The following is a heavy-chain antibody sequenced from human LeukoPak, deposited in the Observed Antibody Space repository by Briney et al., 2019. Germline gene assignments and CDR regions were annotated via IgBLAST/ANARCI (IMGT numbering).Heavy chain of an antibody. V-gene: IGHV1-46*01. D-gene: IGHD2-21*02. CDR3: ARGYCGGDCYYYYYGMDV. J-gene: IGHJ6*02. CDR2: INPSGGST. Sequence: ASVKVSCKASGYAFTSYYMHWVRQAPGQGLEWMGIINPSGGSTSYAQKFQGRVTMTRDTSTSTVYMELSSLRSEDTAVYYCARGYCGGDCYYYYYGMDVWGQGTTVTVSS. CDR1: GYAFTSYY.